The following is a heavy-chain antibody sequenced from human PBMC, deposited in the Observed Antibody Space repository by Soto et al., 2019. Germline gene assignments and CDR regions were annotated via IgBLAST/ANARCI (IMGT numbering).Heavy chain of an antibody. D-gene: IGHD2-8*01. V-gene: IGHV3-7*05. CDR3: ARDRLYCTNGVCYRYLGFDY. J-gene: IGHJ4*02. CDR1: GFTFSSYW. CDR2: IKQDGSEK. Sequence: EVQLVESGGGLVQPGGSLRLSCAASGFTFSSYWMSWVRQAPGKGLEWVANIKQDGSEKYYVDSVKGRYNISRDNAKISMYMQMHSLRAEDTAVYYCARDRLYCTNGVCYRYLGFDYWGQGTLVTVSS.